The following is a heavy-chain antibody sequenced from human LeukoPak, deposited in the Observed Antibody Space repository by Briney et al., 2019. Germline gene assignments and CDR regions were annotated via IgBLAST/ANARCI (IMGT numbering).Heavy chain of an antibody. V-gene: IGHV3-23*01. D-gene: IGHD2-8*02. CDR3: AKRVVYSFDY. J-gene: IGHJ4*02. CDR1: GFTFSSYV. Sequence: GDSLTLSCAVSGFTFSSYVLSWIRQPPGKGLELVSSISGCGGSTYYVDSVKSRFTISRGNSKKLLYLQMNSLRAQATAVYYCAKRVVYSFDYWGQGTLVTVSS. CDR2: ISGCGGST.